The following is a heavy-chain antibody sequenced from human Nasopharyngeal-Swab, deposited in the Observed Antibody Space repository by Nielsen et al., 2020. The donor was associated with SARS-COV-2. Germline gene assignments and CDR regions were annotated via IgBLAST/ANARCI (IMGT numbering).Heavy chain of an antibody. Sequence: SETLSLTCTVSGVSMSSSRSFYCGWIRQPPGKGLEWIGSVFNDGDTFYNPSLQSRVTISVDTSENQFSLRLTSVTAADTALYYCTSSKTWGQGVLVTVSS. CDR3: TSSKT. V-gene: IGHV4-39*01. D-gene: IGHD2-2*01. CDR1: GVSMSSSRSFY. CDR2: VFNDGDT. J-gene: IGHJ4*02.